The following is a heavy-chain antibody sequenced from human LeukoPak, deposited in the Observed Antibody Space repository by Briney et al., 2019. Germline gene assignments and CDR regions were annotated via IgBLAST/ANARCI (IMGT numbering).Heavy chain of an antibody. CDR2: IYTSGRTNYNRIYTNGSA. J-gene: IGHJ4*02. Sequence: SETLSLTCTVPGGSISSGSYYWSWIRQPAGKGLEWIGRIYTSGRTNYNRIYTNGSANYNPSLKSRVTISVDTSKNQFSLKLSSVTAADTAAYYCARERDGSGTQRGLDYWGQGTLVTVSS. V-gene: IGHV4-61*02. CDR3: ARERDGSGTQRGLDY. D-gene: IGHD3-10*01. CDR1: GGSISSGSYY.